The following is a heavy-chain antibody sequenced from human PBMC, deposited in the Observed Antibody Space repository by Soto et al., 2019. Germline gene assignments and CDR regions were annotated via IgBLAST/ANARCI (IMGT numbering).Heavy chain of an antibody. V-gene: IGHV1-18*01. D-gene: IGHD2-2*01. J-gene: IGHJ6*02. CDR1: GYTFTSYG. CDR2: ISAYNGNT. CDR3: ARTRYQLLCYYGMDV. Sequence: QVQLVQSGAEVKKPGASVKVSCKASGYTFTSYGISWVRQAPGQGLEWMGWISAYNGNTNYAQKLQGRVTMTTDTSTSTVYMELRSLRSDDTAVYYCARTRYQLLCYYGMDVWGQGTTVTVSS.